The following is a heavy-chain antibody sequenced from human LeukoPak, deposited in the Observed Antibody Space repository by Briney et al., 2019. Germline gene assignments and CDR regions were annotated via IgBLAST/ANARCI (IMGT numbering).Heavy chain of an antibody. CDR3: ARHLRSYYYDSSGYYNY. D-gene: IGHD3-22*01. Sequence: SETLSLTCSVPGGSISSSTYYWGWIRQPPGKGLEWIGSIYYSGSTYYNPSLKSRVTISVDTSKNQFSLKLSSVTAADTAVYYCARHLRSYYYDSSGYYNYWGQGTLVTVSS. CDR2: IYYSGST. V-gene: IGHV4-39*01. CDR1: GGSISSSTYY. J-gene: IGHJ4*02.